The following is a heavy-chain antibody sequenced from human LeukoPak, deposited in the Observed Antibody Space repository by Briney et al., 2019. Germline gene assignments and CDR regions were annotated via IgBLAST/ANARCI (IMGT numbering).Heavy chain of an antibody. D-gene: IGHD2-2*01. Sequence: SETLSLTCTVSGGSISSYYWSWIRQPPGKGLEWIGYIYYSGSTNYNPSLKSRVTISVDTSKNQFSLKLSSVTAADTAVYYCARKVVVVPATKRGWFDPWGQGTLVTVSS. CDR2: IYYSGST. V-gene: IGHV4-59*12. CDR3: ARKVVVVPATKRGWFDP. J-gene: IGHJ5*02. CDR1: GGSISSYY.